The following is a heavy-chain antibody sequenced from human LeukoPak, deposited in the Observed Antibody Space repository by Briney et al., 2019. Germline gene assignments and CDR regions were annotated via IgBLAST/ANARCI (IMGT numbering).Heavy chain of an antibody. Sequence: GGSLRLSCAASGFTFSSYAMSWVRQAPGKGLEWVAAISGSGGSTYYADSVKGRFTIPRANSKNTPYLQMNSLRAEDTAVYYCAKDPPPYYDSSPDTDYWGQAPLVTASS. CDR1: GFTFSSYA. V-gene: IGHV3-23*01. D-gene: IGHD3-22*01. J-gene: IGHJ4*02. CDR3: AKDPPPYYDSSPDTDY. CDR2: ISGSGGST.